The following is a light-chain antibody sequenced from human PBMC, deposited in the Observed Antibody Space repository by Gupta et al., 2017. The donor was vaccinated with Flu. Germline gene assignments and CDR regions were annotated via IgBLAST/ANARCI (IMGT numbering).Light chain of an antibody. CDR3: YSYTGSNTSLP. J-gene: IGLJ2*01. CDR1: SSDVGSYNL. V-gene: IGLV2-23*02. CDR2: EVT. Sequence: ITISCTGTSSDVGSYNLVSWYQQHPGQAPKLLIYEVTKRPSGVSSRFSGSKSGNTASLTISGLQAGDEADYYCYSYTGSNTSLPFGGGTKVTVL.